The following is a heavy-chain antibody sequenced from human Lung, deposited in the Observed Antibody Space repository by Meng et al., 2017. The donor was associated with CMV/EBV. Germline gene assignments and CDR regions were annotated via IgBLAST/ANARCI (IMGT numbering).Heavy chain of an antibody. D-gene: IGHD4-17*01. CDR3: ARVPYGDYPY. Sequence: LTCAASGFIFSSYSMNWVRQAPGKGLEWVSSISISSGYKNYADSVKGRFTISRDNAKNSLYLQMNSLRAEDTAVYYCARVPYGDYPYWGQGTLVTVAS. V-gene: IGHV3-21*01. CDR2: ISISSGYK. CDR1: GFIFSSYS. J-gene: IGHJ4*02.